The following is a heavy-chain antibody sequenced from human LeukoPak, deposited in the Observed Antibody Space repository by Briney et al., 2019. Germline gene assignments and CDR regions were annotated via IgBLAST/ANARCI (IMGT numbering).Heavy chain of an antibody. D-gene: IGHD6-6*01. CDR3: ARAGIAARPSDY. CDR2: ISYDGSNK. V-gene: IGHV3-30*03. CDR1: GFTFSSYG. J-gene: IGHJ4*02. Sequence: GRSLRLSCAASGFTFSSYGMHWVRQAPGKGLEWVAVISYDGSNKYYVDSVKGRFTISRDNSKNTLYLQMNSLRAEDTAVYYCARAGIAARPSDYWGQGTLVTVSS.